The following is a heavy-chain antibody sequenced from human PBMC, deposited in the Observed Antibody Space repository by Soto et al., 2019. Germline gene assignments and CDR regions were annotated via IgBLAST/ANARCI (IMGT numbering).Heavy chain of an antibody. CDR1: GGPITSGGYS. Sequence: PSETLSLTCAVSGGPITSGGYSWSWIRQPTGKGLEWIGYIYHSGGTYYNPSLKSRVTLSIDRTKKQFSLKLKSVTAADTAVYFCARTMTTSGWFDPWGQGTLVTVSS. CDR3: ARTMTTSGWFDP. CDR2: IYHSGGT. D-gene: IGHD4-17*01. J-gene: IGHJ5*02. V-gene: IGHV4-30-2*01.